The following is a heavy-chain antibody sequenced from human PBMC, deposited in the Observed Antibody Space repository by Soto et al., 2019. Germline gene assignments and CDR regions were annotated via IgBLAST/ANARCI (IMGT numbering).Heavy chain of an antibody. CDR3: ARDATAMDV. CDR2: IWYDGYNK. CDR1: GFTLNSYA. V-gene: IGHV3-30*04. J-gene: IGHJ6*02. D-gene: IGHD1-1*01. Sequence: QVQLVESGGGVVQPGRSLRLSCAASGFTLNSYAMHWVRQAPDKGLEWVAVIWYDGYNKYYAHSVKGRFTISRDNSKNTLYLQMNRLKAEDTAVYYCARDATAMDVWGQGTTVTVSS.